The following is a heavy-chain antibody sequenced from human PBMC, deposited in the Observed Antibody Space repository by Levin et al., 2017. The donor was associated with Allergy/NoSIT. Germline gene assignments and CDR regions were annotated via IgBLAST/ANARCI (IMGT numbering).Heavy chain of an antibody. CDR1: GGSISSSSYY. CDR2: IYYSGST. J-gene: IGHJ4*02. D-gene: IGHD5-12*01. Sequence: KTSETLSLTCTVSGGSISSSSYYWGWIRQPPGKGLEWIGNIYYSGSTYYNPSLNSRVTMSVDTSKNQFSLKLSSVTAADTAVYYCARHKALGNMVAPFDYWGQGTLVTVSS. V-gene: IGHV4-39*01. CDR3: ARHKALGNMVAPFDY.